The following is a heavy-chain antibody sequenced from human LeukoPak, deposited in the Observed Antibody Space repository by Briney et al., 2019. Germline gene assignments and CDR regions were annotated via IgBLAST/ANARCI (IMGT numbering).Heavy chain of an antibody. CDR1: GFPFSSYW. CDR2: IIGDGSGT. CDR3: ARGRSTNFLDV. J-gene: IGHJ6*02. V-gene: IGHV3-74*01. D-gene: IGHD2-2*01. Sequence: GGSLRLSCAASGFPFSSYWMHWVRQGPGRGLVWVSRIIGDGSGTNYADSVKGRFTISRDNAKNTLYLQMNSQRAEDTAVYYCARGRSTNFLDVWGQGTTVTVSS.